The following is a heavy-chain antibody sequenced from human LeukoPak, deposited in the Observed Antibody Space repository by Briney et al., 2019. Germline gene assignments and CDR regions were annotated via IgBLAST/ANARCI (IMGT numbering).Heavy chain of an antibody. V-gene: IGHV4-30-2*01. J-gene: IGHJ5*02. CDR2: IYHSGST. CDR1: GGSISSGGYY. D-gene: IGHD2-15*01. Sequence: SQTLSLTCAVSGGSISSGGYYWSWIRQPPGKGLEWIVYIYHSGSTYYNPSLKSRVTISVDRSKNQFSLKLSSVTAADTAVYYCASRYCSGGSCYWFDPWGQGTLVTVSS. CDR3: ASRYCSGGSCYWFDP.